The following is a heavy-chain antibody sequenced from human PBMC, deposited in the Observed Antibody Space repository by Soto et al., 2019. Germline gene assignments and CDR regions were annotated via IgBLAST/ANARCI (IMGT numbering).Heavy chain of an antibody. Sequence: SETLSLTCAVYGGSFSGYYWSWLRQPPGKGPEWIGEINHSGSTNYNPSLKSRVTISVDTSKNQFSLKLSSVTAADTAVYYCARAEKYQLLSQYIQHWGQGTLVTVSS. CDR2: INHSGST. V-gene: IGHV4-34*01. CDR1: GGSFSGYY. J-gene: IGHJ1*01. D-gene: IGHD2-2*01. CDR3: ARAEKYQLLSQYIQH.